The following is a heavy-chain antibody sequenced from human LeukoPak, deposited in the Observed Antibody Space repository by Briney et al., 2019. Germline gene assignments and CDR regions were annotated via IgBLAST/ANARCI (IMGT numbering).Heavy chain of an antibody. CDR2: INHSGST. V-gene: IGHV4-34*01. D-gene: IGHD2-15*01. Sequence: PSETLSLTCAVYGGSFSGYYWSWIRQPPGKGLEWIGEINHSGSTNYNPSLKSRVTISVDTSKNQFSLKLSSVTAADTAVYYCATMVVAEEYWGQGTLVTVSS. CDR3: ATMVVAEEY. CDR1: GGSFSGYY. J-gene: IGHJ4*02.